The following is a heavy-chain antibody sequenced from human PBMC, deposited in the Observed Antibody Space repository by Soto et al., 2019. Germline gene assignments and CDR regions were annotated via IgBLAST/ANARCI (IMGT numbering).Heavy chain of an antibody. Sequence: QLQLQESGPGLVKPSETLSLTCTVSSGSISSSSYTWGWIRQPPGKGLEWIGSIYYSGRTYYNPSLKSRITVSVDTSKNQFSLNLSSVTAADTAVYYCARLHGYCIRTSCSGYYAMDVWGQGTTVTVSS. CDR2: IYYSGRT. D-gene: IGHD2-2*01. V-gene: IGHV4-39*01. CDR3: ARLHGYCIRTSCSGYYAMDV. J-gene: IGHJ6*02. CDR1: SGSISSSSYT.